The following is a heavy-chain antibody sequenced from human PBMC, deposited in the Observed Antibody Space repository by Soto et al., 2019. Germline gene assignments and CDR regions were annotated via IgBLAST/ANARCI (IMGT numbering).Heavy chain of an antibody. CDR3: ARDQRRTVTTSFDF. J-gene: IGHJ4*02. D-gene: IGHD4-17*01. CDR1: RFAFSSYA. CDR2: ISGSGDNT. Sequence: GGSLRLSCAASRFAFSSYAMNWVRQAPGKGLEWVSTISGSGDNTYYADTVKGRFTISRDNSKNTLYLQMNSLAAEDTAVYYCARDQRRTVTTSFDFWGQGTLVTVSS. V-gene: IGHV3-23*01.